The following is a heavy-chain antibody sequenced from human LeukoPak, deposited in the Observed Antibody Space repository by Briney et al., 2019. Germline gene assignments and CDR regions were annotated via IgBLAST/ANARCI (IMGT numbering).Heavy chain of an antibody. CDR1: GGSISSYY. CDR2: IYYSEST. D-gene: IGHD2-15*01. V-gene: IGHV4-59*01. J-gene: IGHJ6*04. Sequence: SETLSLTCTVSGGSISSYYWSWIRQPPGKGLEWIGYIYYSESTNYNPSLKSRVTISVDTSKNQFSLKLTSVTAADTAVYYCARGVGYCSGGSCYYYYGMDVWGKGTTVTVSS. CDR3: ARGVGYCSGGSCYYYYGMDV.